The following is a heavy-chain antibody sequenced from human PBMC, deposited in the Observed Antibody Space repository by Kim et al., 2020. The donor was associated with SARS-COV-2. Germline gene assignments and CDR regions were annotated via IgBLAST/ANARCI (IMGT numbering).Heavy chain of an antibody. V-gene: IGHV3-23*01. J-gene: IGHJ4*02. D-gene: IGHD3-9*01. CDR3: AKDPPWVRYFDWSLKGLFDY. Sequence: GGSLRLSCAASGFTFSSYAMSWVRQAPGKGLEWVSAISGSGGSTYYADSVKGRFTISRDNSKNTLYLQMNSLRAEDTAVYYCAKDPPWVRYFDWSLKGLFDYWGQGTLVTVSS. CDR2: ISGSGGST. CDR1: GFTFSSYA.